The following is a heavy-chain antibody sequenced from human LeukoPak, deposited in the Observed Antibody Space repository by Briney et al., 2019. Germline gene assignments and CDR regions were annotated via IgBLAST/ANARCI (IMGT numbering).Heavy chain of an antibody. CDR2: IYYSGST. V-gene: IGHV4-59*08. Sequence: PSETLSLTCTVSGGSISSYYWSWIRQPPGKGLEWIGYIYYSGSTYYNPSLKSRVTISVDTSKNQFSLKLSSVTAADTAVYYCARHRLVATAFDYWGQGTLVTVSS. D-gene: IGHD5-12*01. CDR3: ARHRLVATAFDY. CDR1: GGSISSYY. J-gene: IGHJ4*02.